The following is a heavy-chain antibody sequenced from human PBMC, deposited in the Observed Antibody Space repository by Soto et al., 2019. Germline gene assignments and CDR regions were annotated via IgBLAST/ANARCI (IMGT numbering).Heavy chain of an antibody. CDR2: IYYSGST. Sequence: SETLCLTCTVAGGSISSYCWSWIRQPPGKGLEWIGYIYYSGSTNYNPSLKSRVTISVDTSKNQFSLKLSSVAAADTAVYYCARLVYYYYYMDVWGKGTTVTVSS. CDR1: GGSISSYC. V-gene: IGHV4-59*08. CDR3: ARLVYYYYYMDV. J-gene: IGHJ6*03.